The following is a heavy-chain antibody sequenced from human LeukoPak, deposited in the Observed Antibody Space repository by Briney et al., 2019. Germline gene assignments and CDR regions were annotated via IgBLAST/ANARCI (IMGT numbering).Heavy chain of an antibody. J-gene: IGHJ3*01. CDR2: ISSGSGYI. Sequence: GGSLRLSRAASGFSFSSYTMNWVRQAPGKGLEWVSSISSGSGYIYYADSVKGRFTISRDNAKNSLYLQMNSLRDEDTAVYYCARPESESSGSLGAFDVWGQGTMVTVSS. D-gene: IGHD3-22*01. CDR1: GFSFSSYT. V-gene: IGHV3-21*01. CDR3: ARPESESSGSLGAFDV.